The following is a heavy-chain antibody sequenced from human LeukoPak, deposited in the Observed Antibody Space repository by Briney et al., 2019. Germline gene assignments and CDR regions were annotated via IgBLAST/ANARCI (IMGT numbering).Heavy chain of an antibody. V-gene: IGHV3-64*01. Sequence: GGSLRLSCAASGFTFSSYAMHWFRKAPGKGLEYVSAISSNGGSTYYANSVKGRFTISRDNSKNTLYLQMGSLRAEDTAVYYCARGNGAATGIFDYWGQGTLVTVSS. J-gene: IGHJ4*02. D-gene: IGHD2-8*01. CDR1: GFTFSSYA. CDR3: ARGNGAATGIFDY. CDR2: ISSNGGST.